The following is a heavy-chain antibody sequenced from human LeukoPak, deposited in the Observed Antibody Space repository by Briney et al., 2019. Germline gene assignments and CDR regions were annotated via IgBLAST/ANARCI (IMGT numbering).Heavy chain of an antibody. Sequence: GGSLRLSCAASGSTFSSYSMNWVRQAPGKGLEWVSSISSSSSYIYYADSVKGRFTISRDNAKNSLYLQMNSLRAEDTAVYYCARDRSSWYRKGVDYWGQGTLVTVSS. CDR1: GSTFSSYS. CDR2: ISSSSSYI. D-gene: IGHD6-13*01. CDR3: ARDRSSWYRKGVDY. V-gene: IGHV3-21*01. J-gene: IGHJ4*02.